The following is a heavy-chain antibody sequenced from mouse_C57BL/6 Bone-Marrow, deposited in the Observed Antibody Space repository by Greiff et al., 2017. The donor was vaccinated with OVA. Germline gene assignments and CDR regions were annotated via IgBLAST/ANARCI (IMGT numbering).Heavy chain of an antibody. V-gene: IGHV1-62-2*01. J-gene: IGHJ1*03. CDR1: GYTFTEYT. Sequence: QVQLQQSGAELVKPGASVKLSCKASGYTFTEYTIHWVKQRSGQGLEWIGWFYPGSGSIKYNEKFKDKATLTADKSSSTVYMELSRLTSEDSAVYFCARREDNGYGSSYGYFDVWGTGTTVTVSS. D-gene: IGHD1-1*01. CDR3: ARREDNGYGSSYGYFDV. CDR2: FYPGSGSI.